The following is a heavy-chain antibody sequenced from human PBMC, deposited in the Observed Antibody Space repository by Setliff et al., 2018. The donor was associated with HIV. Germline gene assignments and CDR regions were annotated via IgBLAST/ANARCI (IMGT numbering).Heavy chain of an antibody. V-gene: IGHV4-39*01. CDR1: GGSISSSSYY. J-gene: IGHJ6*04. Sequence: SETLSLTCTVSGGSISSSSYYWGWIRQPPGKGLEWIGSIYYSGSTYYNPSLKSRVTISVDTSKNQFSLKLSSVTAADTAVYYCARLRYGSGIPLDVWGTGISVTVSS. CDR2: IYYSGST. D-gene: IGHD3-10*01. CDR3: ARLRYGSGIPLDV.